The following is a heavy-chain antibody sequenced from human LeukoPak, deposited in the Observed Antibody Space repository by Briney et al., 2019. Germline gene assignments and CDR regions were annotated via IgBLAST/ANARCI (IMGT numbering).Heavy chain of an antibody. V-gene: IGHV3-23*01. Sequence: GGSLRLSCAASGFTFSSYAMNWVRQAPGKGLEWVSGISDSGGRTFYADSVKGRFTISRDNSKNTLYLQMNSLRADDTAIYYCAKDLQVVKPFFFHYWGQGTLATVSS. D-gene: IGHD2-15*01. J-gene: IGHJ4*02. CDR1: GFTFSSYA. CDR3: AKDLQVVKPFFFHY. CDR2: ISDSGGRT.